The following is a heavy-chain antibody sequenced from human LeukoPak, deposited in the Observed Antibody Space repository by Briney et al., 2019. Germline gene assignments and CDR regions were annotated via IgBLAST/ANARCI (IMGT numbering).Heavy chain of an antibody. Sequence: TASETLSLTCAVYGGSFSGYYWSWIRQPPGKGLEWIGEINHSGSTNYNPSLKSRVTISVDTSKNQFSLKLSSVTAADTAVYYCSREASIAARRDGMDVWGQGTTVTVSS. D-gene: IGHD6-6*01. J-gene: IGHJ6*02. CDR3: SREASIAARRDGMDV. CDR2: INHSGST. V-gene: IGHV4-34*01. CDR1: GGSFSGYY.